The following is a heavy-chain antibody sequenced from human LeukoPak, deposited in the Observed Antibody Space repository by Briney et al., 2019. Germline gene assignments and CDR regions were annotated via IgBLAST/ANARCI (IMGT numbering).Heavy chain of an antibody. J-gene: IGHJ4*02. D-gene: IGHD3-22*01. V-gene: IGHV1-18*01. Sequence: ASVKVSCKASGYTFTTSGINWVRQAPGQGLEWMGCINVYNGNTNYAQKFQGRITMTRDTSTNTAYMELRSLRSDDTAVYYCARDIDLNYYYESSALATDYWGQGTLVTVSS. CDR2: INVYNGNT. CDR1: GYTFTTSG. CDR3: ARDIDLNYYYESSALATDY.